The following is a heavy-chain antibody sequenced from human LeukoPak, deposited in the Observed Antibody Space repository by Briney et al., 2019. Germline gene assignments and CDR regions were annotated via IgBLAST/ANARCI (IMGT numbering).Heavy chain of an antibody. Sequence: ASVKVSCKASGYTFTSYGISWVRQAPGQGLEWMGWISAYNGNTNYAQKLQGRVTMTTDISTSTAYMELRSLRSEDTAVYYCARAIVVVPAAMNYWGQGTLVTVSS. D-gene: IGHD2-2*01. CDR1: GYTFTSYG. J-gene: IGHJ4*02. V-gene: IGHV1-18*01. CDR3: ARAIVVVPAAMNY. CDR2: ISAYNGNT.